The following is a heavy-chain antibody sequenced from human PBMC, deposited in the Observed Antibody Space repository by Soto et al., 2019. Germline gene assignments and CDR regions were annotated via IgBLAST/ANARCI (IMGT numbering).Heavy chain of an antibody. J-gene: IGHJ5*02. CDR3: AKGVSGAFIAAAGTDNWFDP. CDR1: GFTFDDFA. V-gene: IGHV3-9*01. CDR2: ITWNGGRT. Sequence: EVHLVESGGGLAQPGRSLRLSCAASGFTFDDFAMYWVRQAPGKGLEWVSVITWNGGRTAYADSVKGRFTTSRDNAKNSLYLQMDSLRPEDTAFYYCAKGVSGAFIAAAGTDNWFDPWGQGTLVTVSS. D-gene: IGHD6-13*01.